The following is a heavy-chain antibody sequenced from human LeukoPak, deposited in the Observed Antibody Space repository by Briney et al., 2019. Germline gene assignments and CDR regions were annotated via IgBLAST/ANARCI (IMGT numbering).Heavy chain of an antibody. CDR2: IYYSGST. D-gene: IGHD3-3*01. V-gene: IGHV4-59*01. Sequence: PSETLSLTCTVSVGSISSYYRSWIRQPPGKGLEWIGYIYYSGSTNYNPSLKSRVTISVDTSKNQFSLKLSSVTAADTAVYYCARAIGGSYYDFWSGPNWFDPWGQGTLVTVSS. CDR1: VGSISSYY. CDR3: ARAIGGSYYDFWSGPNWFDP. J-gene: IGHJ5*02.